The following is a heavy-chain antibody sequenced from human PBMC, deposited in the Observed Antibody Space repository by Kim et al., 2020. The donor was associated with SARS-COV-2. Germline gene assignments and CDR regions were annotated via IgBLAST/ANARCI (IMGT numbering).Heavy chain of an antibody. CDR1: GFTFDDYA. CDR2: ISWNSGSI. V-gene: IGHV3-9*01. Sequence: GGSLRLSCAASGFTFDDYAMHWVRQAPGKGLEWVSGISWNSGSIGYADSVKGRFTISRDNAKNSLYLQMNSLRAEDTALYYCAKGPEIFNYYYGMDVWGQGTTVTVSS. J-gene: IGHJ6*02. D-gene: IGHD3-9*01. CDR3: AKGPEIFNYYYGMDV.